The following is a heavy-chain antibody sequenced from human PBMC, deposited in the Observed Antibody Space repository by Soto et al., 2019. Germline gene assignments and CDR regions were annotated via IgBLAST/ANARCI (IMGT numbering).Heavy chain of an antibody. D-gene: IGHD2-8*01. CDR2: IGTAGDT. CDR1: GFTFSSYD. CDR3: ARGGLGGYCTNGVCFDFDY. V-gene: IGHV3-13*01. J-gene: IGHJ4*02. Sequence: PGGSLRLSCAASGFTFSSYDMHWVRQATGKGLEWVSAIGTAGDTYYPGSVKGRFTISRENAKNSLYLQMNSLRAGDTAVYYCARGGLGGYCTNGVCFDFDYWGQGTRVTVSS.